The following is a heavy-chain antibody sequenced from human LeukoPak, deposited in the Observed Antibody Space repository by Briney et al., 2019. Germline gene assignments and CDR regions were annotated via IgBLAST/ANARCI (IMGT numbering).Heavy chain of an antibody. J-gene: IGHJ4*02. D-gene: IGHD3-10*01. Sequence: SQTLSLTCTVSGDSISRGRYYWSWVRQPAGKELEWIGHIYASGKTDYNPYTPSLKSRVAMSLDTSKNQVSLYLTSVTAADTAVYYCARLNSGERFGEFSFPSWGQGTLVTVSS. CDR3: ARLNSGERFGEFSFPS. V-gene: IGHV4-61*09. CDR2: IYASGKT. CDR1: GDSISRGRYY.